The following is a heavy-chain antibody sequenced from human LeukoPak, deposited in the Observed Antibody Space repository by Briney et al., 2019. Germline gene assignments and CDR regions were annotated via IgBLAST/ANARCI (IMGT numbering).Heavy chain of an antibody. J-gene: IGHJ4*02. V-gene: IGHV1-46*01. CDR2: INPSGGST. Sequence: EASVKVSCKASGYTFTRDYIHWVRQAPGQGLEWMGRINPSGGSTRYAQRFQGRVTMTRGTSTSTVYMELSSLRSEDTAVYYCARVDSSDWYMGYWGQGTLVTVSS. D-gene: IGHD6-19*01. CDR3: ARVDSSDWYMGY. CDR1: GYTFTRDY.